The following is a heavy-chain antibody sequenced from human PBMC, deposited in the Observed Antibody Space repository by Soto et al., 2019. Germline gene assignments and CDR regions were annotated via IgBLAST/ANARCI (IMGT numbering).Heavy chain of an antibody. J-gene: IGHJ5*02. V-gene: IGHV4-30-4*01. Sequence: PSETLSLTCTVSGDSISSKTNYWSWIRQPPGEGLEWIGFIAYSGTTSYSPSLKSRVAISLDTSKNQFSLSLSSVTATDTAVYYCARGRGYSYGLDPWGQGTLVTVSS. CDR1: GDSISSKTNY. D-gene: IGHD5-18*01. CDR3: ARGRGYSYGLDP. CDR2: IAYSGTT.